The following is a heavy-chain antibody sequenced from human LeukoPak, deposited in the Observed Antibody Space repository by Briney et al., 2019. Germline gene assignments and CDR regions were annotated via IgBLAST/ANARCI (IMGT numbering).Heavy chain of an antibody. CDR1: GGSISSHY. CDR3: ARFIAAAGSWWFDP. J-gene: IGHJ5*02. V-gene: IGHV4-59*11. D-gene: IGHD6-13*01. CDR2: IYYSGST. Sequence: SETLSLTCTVSGGSISSHYWSWIRQPPGKGLEWIGYIYYSGSTNYNPSLKSRVTISVATSKNQFSLKLSSVTAADTAVYYCARFIAAAGSWWFDPWGQGTLVTVSS.